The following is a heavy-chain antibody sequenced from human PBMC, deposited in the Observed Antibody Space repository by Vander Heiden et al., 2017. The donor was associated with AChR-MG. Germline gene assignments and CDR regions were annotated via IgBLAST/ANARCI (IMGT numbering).Heavy chain of an antibody. V-gene: IGHV4-34*01. CDR3: ARYSLKDIRTMVRGEPPYYYGMDV. Sequence: QVQLQQWGAGLLKPSETLSLTCAVYGGSFSGYYWSWIRQPPGKGLEWIGEINHSGSTNYNPSLKSRVTISVDTSKNQFSLKLSSVTAADTAVYYCARYSLKDIRTMVRGEPPYYYGMDVWGQGTTVTVSS. D-gene: IGHD3-10*01. CDR1: GGSFSGYY. CDR2: INHSGST. J-gene: IGHJ6*02.